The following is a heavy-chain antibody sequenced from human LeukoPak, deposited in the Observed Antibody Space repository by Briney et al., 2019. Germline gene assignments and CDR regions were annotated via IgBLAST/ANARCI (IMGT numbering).Heavy chain of an antibody. CDR2: IYNSGST. CDR1: GGSISSGTDY. Sequence: KPSETLSLTCTVSGGSISSGTDYWGWIRQPPGKGLEWIGSIYNSGSTYYNPSLKSRVTISVDTSKNQYSLKLSSVTAADTAVYYCASYDFWSGCTCELWAQGTLVTVSS. V-gene: IGHV4-39*01. CDR3: ASYDFWSGCTCEL. J-gene: IGHJ4*02. D-gene: IGHD3-3*01.